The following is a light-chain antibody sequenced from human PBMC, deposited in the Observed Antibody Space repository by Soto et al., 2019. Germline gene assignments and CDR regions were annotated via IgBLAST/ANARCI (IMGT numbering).Light chain of an antibody. CDR3: HQYNTYPRT. Sequence: DIQMTQSPSTLSASVGDRVTITCRASQSISSCLAWYQQKPGKAPKLLIYKASSLESGVTSSFNGSGSGTEFTLTIRRLQPDDFAGNYSHQYNTYPRTFGQGTKVEIK. CDR1: QSISSC. J-gene: IGKJ1*01. CDR2: KAS. V-gene: IGKV1-5*03.